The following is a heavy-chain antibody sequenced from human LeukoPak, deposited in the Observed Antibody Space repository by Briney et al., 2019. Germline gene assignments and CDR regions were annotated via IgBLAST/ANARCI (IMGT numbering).Heavy chain of an antibody. J-gene: IGHJ3*02. CDR2: ISYDGSNK. Sequence: GGSLRLSFAASGFTFSSYAMHWVRQAPGKGLEWVAVISYDGSNKYYADSVKGRFTISRDNSKNTLYLQMNSLRAEDTAVYYCATEEQQLVTNDAFDIWGQGTMVTVSS. V-gene: IGHV3-30-3*01. CDR3: ATEEQQLVTNDAFDI. D-gene: IGHD6-13*01. CDR1: GFTFSSYA.